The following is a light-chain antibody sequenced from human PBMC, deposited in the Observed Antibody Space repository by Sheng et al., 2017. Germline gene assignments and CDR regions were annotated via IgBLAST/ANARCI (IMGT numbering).Light chain of an antibody. V-gene: IGKV1-NL1*01. Sequence: DIQMTQSPSSLSASVRDRVTITCRASQGIGNSLAWYQQHPGKAPNLLIYDASRLQSGVPSRFSGSRSGTDFSLTISSLQPEDFATYYCQEYYATNTFGRGPSCRSN. CDR2: DAS. CDR3: QEYYATNT. CDR1: QGIGNS. J-gene: IGKJ2*01.